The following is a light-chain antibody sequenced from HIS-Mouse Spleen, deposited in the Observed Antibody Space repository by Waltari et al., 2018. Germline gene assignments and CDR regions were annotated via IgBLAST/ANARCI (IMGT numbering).Light chain of an antibody. CDR3: SSYTSSSFNVV. Sequence: QSALIQPPSVSGSPGQSVTISCTGTSSDVGSYDYVSWYQQHPGTVPKPMIYNVNTRPSGVPDRFSGSKSGNTASMTISGLQAEDEADYYCSSYTSSSFNVVFGGGTKLTVL. J-gene: IGLJ2*01. CDR2: NVN. CDR1: SSDVGSYDY. V-gene: IGLV2-18*02.